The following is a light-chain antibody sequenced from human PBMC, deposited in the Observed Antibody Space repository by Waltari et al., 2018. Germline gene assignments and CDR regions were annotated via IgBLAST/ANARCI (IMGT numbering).Light chain of an antibody. CDR1: QSVSSTY. CDR2: GAS. V-gene: IGKV3-20*01. CDR3: QQYGISPVT. J-gene: IGKJ5*01. Sequence: EIVLTQSPGTLSLSPGERVTLSCRASQSVSSTYLAWYQQKPGQAPRLLIYGASSRVTGIPDRFSGSGSGTDFTLTISRLEPEDFAVYYCQQYGISPVTFGQGTRLEIK.